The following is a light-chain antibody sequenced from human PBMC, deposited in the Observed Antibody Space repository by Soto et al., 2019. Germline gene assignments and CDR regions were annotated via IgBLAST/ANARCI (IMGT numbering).Light chain of an antibody. CDR2: EVS. Sequence: QSVLTQPPSASGSPGQSVTISCTGTSSDVGGYNYVSWYQQHPVKAPKRMIYEVSKRPSGVTDRFSGSKSGNTASLTVSGLQAEDEADYYCSSYAGSNNLYVFGTGTKVTVL. V-gene: IGLV2-8*01. J-gene: IGLJ1*01. CDR3: SSYAGSNNLYV. CDR1: SSDVGGYNY.